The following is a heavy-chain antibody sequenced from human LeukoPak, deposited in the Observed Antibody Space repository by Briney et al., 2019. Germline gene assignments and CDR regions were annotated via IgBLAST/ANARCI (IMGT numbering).Heavy chain of an antibody. D-gene: IGHD2-2*01. J-gene: IGHJ5*02. CDR2: MNPHSGNT. CDR1: GYTFSSHD. CDR3: ARGYSINCSSTSCNHYLNWFDP. V-gene: IGHV1-8*01. Sequence: GASVKVSCKASGYTFSSHDINWVRQATGQGLEWMGWMNPHSGNTGYAQKFQGRVTMTRNTPIGTAYMELSRLRSEDTAVYYCARGYSINCSSTSCNHYLNWFDPWGQGTLVTVSS.